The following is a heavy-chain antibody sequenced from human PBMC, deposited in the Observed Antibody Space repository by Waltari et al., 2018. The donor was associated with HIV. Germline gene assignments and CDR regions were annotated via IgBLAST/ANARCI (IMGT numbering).Heavy chain of an antibody. CDR1: GCSISSYY. D-gene: IGHD2-21*01. J-gene: IGHJ6*02. CDR3: ARGVAFGGYYYGMDV. CDR2: IYYSGST. Sequence: QVQLQESGPGLVKPSETLSLTCTVSGCSISSYYWSWIRQPPGKGLEWIGYIYYSGSTNYNPSLKSRVTISVDTSKNQFSLKLSSVTAADTAVYYCARGVAFGGYYYGMDVWGQGTTVTVSS. V-gene: IGHV4-59*01.